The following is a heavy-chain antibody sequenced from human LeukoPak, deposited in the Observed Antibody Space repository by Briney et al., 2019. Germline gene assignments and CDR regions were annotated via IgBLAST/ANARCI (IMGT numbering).Heavy chain of an antibody. CDR1: GFTFDDYA. CDR2: ISWDGGST. V-gene: IGHV3-43D*03. D-gene: IGHD1-26*01. Sequence: GGSLRLSCAASGFTFDDYAMRWVRQAPGKGLEWVSLISWDGGSTYYADSVKGRFTISRDNSKNSLYLQMNSLRAEDTALYYCASSKWELLLHPVDYWGQGTLVTVSS. CDR3: ASSKWELLLHPVDY. J-gene: IGHJ4*02.